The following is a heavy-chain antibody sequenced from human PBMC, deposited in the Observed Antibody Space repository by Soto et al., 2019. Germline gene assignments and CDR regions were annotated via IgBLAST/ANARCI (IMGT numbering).Heavy chain of an antibody. V-gene: IGHV3-21*01. CDR3: ARGHRAPRKIYDSSGYYPYYYYYGMDV. CDR2: ISSSSSHI. J-gene: IGHJ6*02. CDR1: GFTFSSYS. Sequence: PGGSLRLSCAASGFTFSSYSMNWVRQAPGTGLEWVSSISSSSSHIYYADSVKGRFTISRDNAKNSLYLQMNSLRAEDTAVYYCARGHRAPRKIYDSSGYYPYYYYYGMDVWGQGTTVTVSS. D-gene: IGHD3-22*01.